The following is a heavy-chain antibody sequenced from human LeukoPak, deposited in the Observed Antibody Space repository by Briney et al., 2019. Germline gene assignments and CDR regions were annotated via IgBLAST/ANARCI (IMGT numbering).Heavy chain of an antibody. CDR2: ISSSGSTI. CDR1: GFTFSTYE. Sequence: GSLRLSCAASGFTFSTYEMNWVRQAPGKVLEWVSYISSSGSTIYYADSVKGRFTISRDNAKNSLYLQMNSLRAEDTAVYYCARSRGYSYGYSADYWGQGTLVTVSS. V-gene: IGHV3-48*03. J-gene: IGHJ4*02. D-gene: IGHD5-18*01. CDR3: ARSRGYSYGYSADY.